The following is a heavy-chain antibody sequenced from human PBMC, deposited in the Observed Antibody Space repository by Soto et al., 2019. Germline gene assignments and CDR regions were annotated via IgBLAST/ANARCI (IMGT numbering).Heavy chain of an antibody. D-gene: IGHD2-21*01. J-gene: IGHJ3*02. Sequence: QVQLVQSGAEVKKPGSSVKVSCKDSGGTFSTYSMFWVRQAPGQGLAWMGRIIPMLGIANYAQRFQDRVTITADKSTATAYMELSSLRSEDTSLYYCTIGSWSGEVFDIWGQGKMVTVSS. CDR2: IIPMLGIA. V-gene: IGHV1-69*02. CDR3: TIGSWSGEVFDI. CDR1: GGTFSTYS.